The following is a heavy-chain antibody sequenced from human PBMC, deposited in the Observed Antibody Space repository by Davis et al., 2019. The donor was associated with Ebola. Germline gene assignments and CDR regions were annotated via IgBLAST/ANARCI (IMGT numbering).Heavy chain of an antibody. CDR2: ISAYNGNT. J-gene: IGHJ5*02. V-gene: IGHV1-18*01. Sequence: ASVKVSCKASGYTFTSYAMHWVRQAPGQRLEWMGWISAYNGNTNYAQKLQGRVTMTTDTSTSTAYMELRSLRSDDTAVYYCARGPHTVGFDPWGRGTLVTVSS. CDR3: ARGPHTVGFDP. CDR1: GYTFTSYA. D-gene: IGHD4-17*01.